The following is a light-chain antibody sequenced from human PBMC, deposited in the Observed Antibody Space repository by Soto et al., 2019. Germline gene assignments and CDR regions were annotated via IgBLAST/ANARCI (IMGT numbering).Light chain of an antibody. J-gene: IGKJ2*01. CDR2: DAS. V-gene: IGKV1-39*01. CDR1: QSISSY. Sequence: DIQMTQSPSSLSASVGDRVTITCRASQSISSYVTWYQQKPGQAPKLLIYDASSLQSGVPSRFSGSGSGTDFTLTISSLQPEDFATYYCQQSYSTPPYTFGPGTKLEIK. CDR3: QQSYSTPPYT.